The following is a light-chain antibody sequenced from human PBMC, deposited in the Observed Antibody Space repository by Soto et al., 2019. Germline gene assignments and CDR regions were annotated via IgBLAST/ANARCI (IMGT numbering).Light chain of an antibody. J-gene: IGLJ1*01. CDR3: CSYAGSYTYV. CDR1: SSDVGGYNF. V-gene: IGLV2-11*01. CDR2: NVI. Sequence: QSALTQPRSVSGSPGQSVTISCTGTSSDVGGYNFVSWYQHHPGKAPKLMIYNVIQRPSGVPDRFSASKSGNTASLTISGLQAEDEADYYCCSYAGSYTYVFGTGNKLTVL.